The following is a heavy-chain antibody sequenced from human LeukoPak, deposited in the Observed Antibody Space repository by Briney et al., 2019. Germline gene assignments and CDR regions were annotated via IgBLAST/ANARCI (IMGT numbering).Heavy chain of an antibody. CDR3: ARDGELRYFDWLKNYYYGMDV. CDR2: ISAYNGNT. V-gene: IGHV1-18*01. CDR1: GYTFTSYG. D-gene: IGHD3-9*01. J-gene: IGHJ6*04. Sequence: ASVKVSCKASGYTFTSYGISWVRQAPGQGLEWMGWISAYNGNTNYAQKLQGRVTMTTDTSTSTAYMELSSLRSEDTAVYYCARDGELRYFDWLKNYYYGMDVWGKGTTVTVSS.